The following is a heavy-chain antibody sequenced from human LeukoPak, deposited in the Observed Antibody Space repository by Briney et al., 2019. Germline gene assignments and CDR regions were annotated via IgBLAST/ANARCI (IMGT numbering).Heavy chain of an antibody. Sequence: SETLSLTCTVSGGSISSHYWSWIRQPPGKGLEWIGYIYYSGSTNYNPSLKSRVTISVDTSKNQFSLKLSSVTAADTAVYYCARARNYHDPRDTASLLYYYMDVWGKGTTVTVSS. CDR3: ARARNYHDPRDTASLLYYYMDV. D-gene: IGHD5-18*01. J-gene: IGHJ6*03. V-gene: IGHV4-59*11. CDR1: GGSISSHY. CDR2: IYYSGST.